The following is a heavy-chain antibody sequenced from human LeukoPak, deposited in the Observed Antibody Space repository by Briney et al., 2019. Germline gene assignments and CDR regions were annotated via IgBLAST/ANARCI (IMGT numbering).Heavy chain of an antibody. D-gene: IGHD2-15*01. CDR1: GYTSTSYD. J-gene: IGHJ2*01. Sequence: ASVKGSCKASGYTSTSYDINWVRQATGQGLEWMGWMNPNSDNTGYVQKFQGRVTMTRNTSISTAYMELSSLRSEDTAVYYCARGSGYCSGGSCYWYFDLWGRGTQVTVSS. CDR3: ARGSGYCSGGSCYWYFDL. CDR2: MNPNSDNT. V-gene: IGHV1-8*01.